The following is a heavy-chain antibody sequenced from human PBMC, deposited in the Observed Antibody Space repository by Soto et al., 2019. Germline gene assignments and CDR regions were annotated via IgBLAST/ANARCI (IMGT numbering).Heavy chain of an antibody. CDR1: GGSISSTACY. J-gene: IGHJ4*02. D-gene: IGHD3-10*01. Sequence: SETQSVTCTVSGGSISSTACYWGWIHKPPGKGLEWIGSIYYSGSTHYNPSLKSRVTISVDTSNNQFSLKLTSVTAADTAVYYCARQGEGLPGYWGQGTLVTVSS. CDR2: IYYSGST. V-gene: IGHV4-39*01. CDR3: ARQGEGLPGY.